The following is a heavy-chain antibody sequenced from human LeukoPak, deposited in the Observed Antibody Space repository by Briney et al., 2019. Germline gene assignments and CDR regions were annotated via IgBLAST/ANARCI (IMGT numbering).Heavy chain of an antibody. CDR3: AKGEYSSSWYLGIY. Sequence: PRGSLRLSRAASGLTFSSFGMSWGRQAPGKGLEWVSSISCNDGSTNYAHSMRARFTISRDNSKNTLYLQMNSLRAEDTAVYYCAKGEYSSSWYLGIYWGQGTLVTVSS. D-gene: IGHD6-13*01. CDR1: GLTFSSFG. V-gene: IGHV3-23*01. J-gene: IGHJ4*02. CDR2: ISCNDGST.